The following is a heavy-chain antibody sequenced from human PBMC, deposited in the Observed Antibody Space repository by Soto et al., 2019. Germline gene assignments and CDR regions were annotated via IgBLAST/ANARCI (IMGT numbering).Heavy chain of an antibody. J-gene: IGHJ4*02. CDR3: ARSSTRANYFDY. CDR1: GGSISSGGYY. V-gene: IGHV4-31*03. CDR2: IYYSGST. D-gene: IGHD2-2*01. Sequence: QVQLQESGPGLVKPSQTLSLTCTVSGGSISSGGYYWSWIRQHPGKGLEWIGYIYYSGSTYYNPSLQSRVTISVYPSKNQFSQKLSSVTAADTAVYYCARSSTRANYFDYWGQGTLVTVSS.